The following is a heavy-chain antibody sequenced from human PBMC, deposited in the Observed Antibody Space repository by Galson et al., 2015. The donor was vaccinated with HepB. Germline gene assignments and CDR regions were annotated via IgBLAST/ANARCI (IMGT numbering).Heavy chain of an antibody. CDR3: VRAALGWFDP. CDR2: MSSSGGTR. J-gene: IGHJ5*02. Sequence: RLSCAASGFTFSDYYMSWIRQAPGKGLEWVSYMSSSGGTRFYADSVKGRFTISRDNAKNSLYLQMNSLRAEDTAVYYCVRAALGWFDPWGQGTLVTVSS. D-gene: IGHD6-25*01. V-gene: IGHV3-11*01. CDR1: GFTFSDYY.